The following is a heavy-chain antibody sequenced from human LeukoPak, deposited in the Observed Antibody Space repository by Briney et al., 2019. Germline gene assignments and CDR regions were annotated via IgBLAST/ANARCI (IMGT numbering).Heavy chain of an antibody. CDR3: AKEVGYSGYDFRGRLFDS. D-gene: IGHD5-12*01. Sequence: GGSLRLSCAASEFTFSSYAMSWVRQAPGKGVEWVSGLSGNGDNTYYADSVKGRLTISRDNSKNTLYLQMNSLRAEDTAVYYCAKEVGYSGYDFRGRLFDSWGQGTLVTVSS. CDR2: LSGNGDNT. J-gene: IGHJ4*02. CDR1: EFTFSSYA. V-gene: IGHV3-23*01.